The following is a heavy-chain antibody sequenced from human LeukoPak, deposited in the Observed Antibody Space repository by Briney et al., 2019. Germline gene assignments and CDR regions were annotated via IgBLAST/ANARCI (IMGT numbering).Heavy chain of an antibody. CDR1: GGSISNTNW. D-gene: IGHD2-8*01. CDR3: SRENGAFSPFGY. J-gene: IGHJ4*02. Sequence: SETLSLTCGVSGGSISNTNWWSWVGQPPGQGLEWIGEISLSGLTNYNPSLKSRVTVSLDKSNNHLSLNLTSVTAADTAVYYCSRENGAFSPFGYWGQGTLVTVPS. CDR2: ISLSGLT. V-gene: IGHV4-4*02.